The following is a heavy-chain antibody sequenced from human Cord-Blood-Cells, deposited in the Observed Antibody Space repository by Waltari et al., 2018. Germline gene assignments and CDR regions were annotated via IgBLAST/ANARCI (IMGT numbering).Heavy chain of an antibody. CDR1: GFPLRSYS. CDR3: ATGPTVTFDY. D-gene: IGHD4-17*01. V-gene: IGHV3-21*01. CDR2: ISSSSSYI. Sequence: EVQLVESGGGLVKPGGSLRLSCAAPGFPLRSYSMNWVRQAPGKGRDWVSSISSSSSYIYYADSVKSRFTISRDNAKNSLYLQMNSLRAEDTAVYYCATGPTVTFDYWGQGTLVTVSS. J-gene: IGHJ4*02.